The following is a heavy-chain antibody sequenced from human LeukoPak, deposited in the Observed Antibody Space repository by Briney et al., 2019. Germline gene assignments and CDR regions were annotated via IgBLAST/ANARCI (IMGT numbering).Heavy chain of an antibody. CDR2: IYPGDSDT. V-gene: IGHV5-51*01. J-gene: IGHJ2*01. CDR3: ARPPQDYGGSLDYWYFDL. CDR1: GYSFTSYW. Sequence: GESLKISCKGSGYSFTSYWIGWVRQMPGKGLEWMGIIYPGDSDTRYSPSFQGQATISADKSISTAYLQWSSLKASDTAMYYCARPPQDYGGSLDYWYFDLWGRGTLVTVSS. D-gene: IGHD4-17*01.